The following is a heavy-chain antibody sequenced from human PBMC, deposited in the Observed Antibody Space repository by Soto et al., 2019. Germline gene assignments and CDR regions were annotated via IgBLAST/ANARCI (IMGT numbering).Heavy chain of an antibody. CDR2: INPNSGGT. CDR1: GYTFTGYY. J-gene: IGHJ1*01. V-gene: IGHV1-2*02. CDR3: ANTFQGYGSSSSCYRRSAYVD. Sequence: ASVKVSCRASGYTFTGYYRHWVRQAPGQGLEWMAWINPNSGGTNYAQKFQGRVTMTRDTSISTAYMELSRLRSDDTAVYYCANTFQGYGSSSSCYRRSAYVDWGRFTLIAVCS. D-gene: IGHD2-2*02.